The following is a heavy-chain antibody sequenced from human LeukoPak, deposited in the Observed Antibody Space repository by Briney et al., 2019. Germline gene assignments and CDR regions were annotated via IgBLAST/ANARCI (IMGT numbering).Heavy chain of an antibody. CDR1: GDSINNYY. CDR2: IYYSGST. CDR3: ARDRGLVRGYGMDV. J-gene: IGHJ6*02. V-gene: IGHV4-59*01. Sequence: SETLSLTCTVSGDSINNYYWSWIRQPPGKGLEWIGYIYYSGSTNYNPSLKSRVTISVDTSKNQFSLKLSSVTAADTAVYYCARDRGLVRGYGMDVWGQGTTVTVSS. D-gene: IGHD3-10*01.